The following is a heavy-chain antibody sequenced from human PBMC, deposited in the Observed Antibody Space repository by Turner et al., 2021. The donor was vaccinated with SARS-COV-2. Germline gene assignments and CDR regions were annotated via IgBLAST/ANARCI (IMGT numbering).Heavy chain of an antibody. CDR2: ISSSSSYI. CDR3: ARVLRTYYYDSSGYYPGAVDY. V-gene: IGHV3-21*01. CDR1: GFPFSSYS. D-gene: IGHD3-22*01. Sequence: EVQLLESGGGRVKPGGSLSLSGGASGFPFSSYSINWVRQAQGKGLEWVSSISSSSSYIYYADSVKGRVTISSDNAKNSLYLQMNSQSAEDTAVDYCARVLRTYYYDSSGYYPGAVDYWGQGTLVTVSS. J-gene: IGHJ4*02.